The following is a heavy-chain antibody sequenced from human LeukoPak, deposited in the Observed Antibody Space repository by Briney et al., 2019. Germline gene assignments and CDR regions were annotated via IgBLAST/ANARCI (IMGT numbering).Heavy chain of an antibody. D-gene: IGHD6-19*01. J-gene: IGHJ4*02. CDR1: GGSFSGYY. CDR2: INHSGST. Sequence: SETLSLTCAVYGGSFSGYYWSWIRQPPGKGLEWIGEINHSGSTNYNPSLKSRVTISVDTSKNQFSLKLSSVTAADTAVYYCARGSGWYYYWGQGTLVTVSS. CDR3: ARGSGWYYY. V-gene: IGHV4-34*01.